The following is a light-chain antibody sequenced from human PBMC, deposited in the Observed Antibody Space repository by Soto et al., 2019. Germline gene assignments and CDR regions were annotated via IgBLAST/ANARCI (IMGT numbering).Light chain of an antibody. V-gene: IGKV3-15*01. J-gene: IGKJ2*01. CDR3: QQYTNWPPYT. CDR1: QSVSSD. Sequence: EIVMTQSPATLSVSPGERVTLSCRASQSVSSDLAWYQQRPGQAPRLLICGASTRATGIPARFSGSGYGTDFTLTISSLQSEDFAVYSCQQYTNWPPYTFGQGTKLEIK. CDR2: GAS.